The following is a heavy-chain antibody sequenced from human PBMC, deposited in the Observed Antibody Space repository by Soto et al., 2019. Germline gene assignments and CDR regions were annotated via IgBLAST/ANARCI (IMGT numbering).Heavy chain of an antibody. D-gene: IGHD1-7*01. CDR1: GGSFSGYY. J-gene: IGHJ4*02. V-gene: IGHV4-34*01. CDR2: INHSGST. Sequence: QVQLQQWGAGLLKPSETLSLTCAVYGGSFSGYYWSWIRQPPGKGLEWIGEINHSGSTNYNPSLKSRVTISVDTSKNQFSLKLSSVTAADTAVYYCAREGNFNFDYWGQGTLVTVSS. CDR3: AREGNFNFDY.